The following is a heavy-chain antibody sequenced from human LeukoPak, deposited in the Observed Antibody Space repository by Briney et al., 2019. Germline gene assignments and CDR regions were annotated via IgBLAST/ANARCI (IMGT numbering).Heavy chain of an antibody. CDR1: GGTFSSYA. J-gene: IGHJ6*03. CDR3: AGSPYYDSSGYYHPNYYYYYMDV. Sequence: GSSVKVSCKASGGTFSSYAISWVRQAPGQGLEWMGGIIPIFGTANYAQKFQGRVTITADESTSTAYMELSSLRSEDTAVYYCAGSPYYDSSGYYHPNYYYYYMDVWGKGTTVTVSS. V-gene: IGHV1-69*01. CDR2: IIPIFGTA. D-gene: IGHD3-22*01.